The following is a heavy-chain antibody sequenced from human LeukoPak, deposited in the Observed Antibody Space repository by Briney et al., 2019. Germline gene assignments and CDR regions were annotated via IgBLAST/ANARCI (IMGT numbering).Heavy chain of an antibody. J-gene: IGHJ6*02. Sequence: QAGASLRLSCAASGFGFAGYCMTWVRQAPGKGLEWVSAVSGSNTGGGSDTYYAESVKGRFTISRDNSQNTLHLQMHSLRAEDTAIYYCAFSTLTTGYHGLDVWGPGTTVTVSS. CDR3: AFSTLTTGYHGLDV. V-gene: IGHV3-23*01. CDR1: GFGFAGYC. D-gene: IGHD4-17*01. CDR2: VSGSNTGGGSDT.